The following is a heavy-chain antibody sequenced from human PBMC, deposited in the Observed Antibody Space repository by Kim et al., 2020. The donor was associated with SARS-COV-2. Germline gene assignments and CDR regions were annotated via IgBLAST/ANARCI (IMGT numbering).Heavy chain of an antibody. J-gene: IGHJ3*02. D-gene: IGHD2-21*02. CDR3: ARFSVVTAIPEEDAFDI. CDR1: GGTFSSYA. V-gene: IGHV1-69*04. Sequence: SVKVSCKASGGTFSSYAISWVRQAPGQGLEWMGRIIPILGIANYAQKFQGRVTITADKSTSTAYMELSSLRSEDTAVYYCARFSVVTAIPEEDAFDIWGQGTVVTVSS. CDR2: IIPILGIA.